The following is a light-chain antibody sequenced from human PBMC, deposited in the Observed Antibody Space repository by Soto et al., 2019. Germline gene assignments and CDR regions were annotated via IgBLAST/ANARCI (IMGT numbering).Light chain of an antibody. CDR1: QSVSSC. Sequence: EIVLTQSPATLSLSPGEGATLSCRASQSVSSCLAWYQQKPGQPPRLLIYDAFTRATGIPPRFSGSGSGTDVTLLISSLEHADFAVYYCQQRCAWPRTVGGGTKVEI. CDR3: QQRCAWPRT. J-gene: IGKJ4*01. V-gene: IGKV3-11*01. CDR2: DAF.